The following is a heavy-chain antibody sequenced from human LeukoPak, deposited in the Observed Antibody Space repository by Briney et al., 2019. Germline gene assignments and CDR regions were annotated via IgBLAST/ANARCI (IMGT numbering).Heavy chain of an antibody. Sequence: GGSLRLSCVASEFTFTIYWMSWVRQAPGKGLEWVANINEHGSEKYHVDSVKGRFTISRDNAKSSLFLQMNSLRAEDTAVYYCASIRRAYGMDVWGQGATVTVSS. V-gene: IGHV3-7*01. D-gene: IGHD3-3*02. J-gene: IGHJ6*02. CDR1: EFTFTIYW. CDR3: ASIRRAYGMDV. CDR2: INEHGSEK.